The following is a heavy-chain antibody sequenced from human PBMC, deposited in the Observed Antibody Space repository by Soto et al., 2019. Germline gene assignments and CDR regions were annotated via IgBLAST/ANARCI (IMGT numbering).Heavy chain of an antibody. Sequence: QVQLQESGPGLVKPSDTLSLTCTVSGASITTYYWSWIRQPPGKGLEWIGYISYSGSTDYNPSLKSRVTISFDASKNQLSLQVRSATAADAAVYYCARDLKEYCSDGKCNWFDPWGQGTLVTVSS. CDR3: ARDLKEYCSDGKCNWFDP. V-gene: IGHV4-59*01. CDR1: GASITTYY. D-gene: IGHD2-15*01. CDR2: ISYSGST. J-gene: IGHJ5*02.